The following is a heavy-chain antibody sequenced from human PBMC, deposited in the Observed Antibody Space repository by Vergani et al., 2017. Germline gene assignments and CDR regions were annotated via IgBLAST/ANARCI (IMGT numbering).Heavy chain of an antibody. CDR2: ISHSGST. J-gene: IGHJ3*01. CDR3: ARDPKSDCSGGSCFSVWGGFGL. V-gene: IGHV4-4*03. D-gene: IGHD2-15*01. CDR1: GDSFRSNKW. Sequence: QVQLQESGPGLVKPPGTLSLTCAVSGDSFRSNKWWTWVRQSPGKTLEWIGEISHSGSTNDNPSLKGRVTLSLDTSKNQFSLRLSSVTAADTAVYYCARDPKSDCSGGSCFSVWGGFGLWGRGTTVTVSS.